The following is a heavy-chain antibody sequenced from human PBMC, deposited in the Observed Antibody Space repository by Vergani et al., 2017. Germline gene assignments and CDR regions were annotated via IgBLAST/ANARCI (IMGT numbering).Heavy chain of an antibody. Sequence: QVQLVESGGGVVQPGRSLRLSCAASGFTFYQYGMHWVRQAPGKGLEWVAVTWYDGNNKQYADSVKGRFTISRDNSKSTMYLQMNSLRDEDTGVYYCARGLRLLYNRFDPWGQGTLVTVSS. D-gene: IGHD1-14*01. V-gene: IGHV3-33*01. CDR1: GFTFYQYG. J-gene: IGHJ5*02. CDR3: ARGLRLLYNRFDP. CDR2: TWYDGNNK.